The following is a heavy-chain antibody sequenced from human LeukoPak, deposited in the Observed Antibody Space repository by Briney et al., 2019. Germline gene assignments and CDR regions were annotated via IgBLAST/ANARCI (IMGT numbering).Heavy chain of an antibody. Sequence: ASVKVSCKTSGYTFTNYAMNWVRQAPGQGLERMGSINTKTGKSTYARGFTGRFLFSLDTSVSTAYLQISSLKAEDTAVYYCASAGLDYYGSGSTNWGQGTLVTVSS. CDR2: INTKTGKS. CDR1: GYTFTNYA. CDR3: ASAGLDYYGSGSTN. D-gene: IGHD3-10*01. V-gene: IGHV7-4-1*02. J-gene: IGHJ4*02.